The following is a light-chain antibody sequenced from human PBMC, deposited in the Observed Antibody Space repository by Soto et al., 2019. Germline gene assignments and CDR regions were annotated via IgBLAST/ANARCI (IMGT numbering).Light chain of an antibody. J-gene: IGKJ1*01. V-gene: IGKV1-5*01. CDR1: QSISSW. CDR3: QQYNSDSRT. Sequence: DIQMTQSPSTLSASVGDRVTITCRASQSISSWLAWYQQKPGKAPKLLIYEASSVESGVPSRFSGSGAGTEFTLPISSLQPDDFATYYCQQYNSDSRTFGQGTNVEL. CDR2: EAS.